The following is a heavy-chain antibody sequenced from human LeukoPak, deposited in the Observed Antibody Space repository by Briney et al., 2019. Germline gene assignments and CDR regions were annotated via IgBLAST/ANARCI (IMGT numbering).Heavy chain of an antibody. D-gene: IGHD2-15*01. CDR3: ARGYCSGGSCYSLDY. CDR2: IIPILAIA. CDR1: GGTFSSYT. J-gene: IGHJ4*02. V-gene: IGHV1-69*02. Sequence: SVKVSCKASGGTFSSYTISCVRQAPGQGLEWMGRIIPILAIANYAQKFQGRVTITADKSTSTAYMELSSLRSDDTAVYYCARGYCSGGSCYSLDYWGQGTLVTVSS.